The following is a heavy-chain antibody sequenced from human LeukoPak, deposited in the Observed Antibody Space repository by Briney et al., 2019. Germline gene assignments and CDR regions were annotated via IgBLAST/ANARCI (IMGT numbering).Heavy chain of an antibody. Sequence: SVKVSCKASGGTFISYAFSWVRQAPGQGLEWMGRIIPIFGTSNYAQKFQGRVTITWDKSTNTAYMELSSLRSEDTAVYYFARDITTISRYQFYSIDVWGRGTTVIVSS. D-gene: IGHD3-3*01. CDR3: ARDITTISRYQFYSIDV. J-gene: IGHJ6*03. CDR2: IIPIFGTS. CDR1: GGTFISYA. V-gene: IGHV1-69*06.